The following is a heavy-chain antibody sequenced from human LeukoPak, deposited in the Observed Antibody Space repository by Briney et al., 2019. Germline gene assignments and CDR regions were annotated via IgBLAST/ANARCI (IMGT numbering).Heavy chain of an antibody. CDR2: VYSGGST. CDR3: AKDTASLFDY. V-gene: IGHV3-53*01. Sequence: PGGSLGLSCAASGFTVSSNYMSWVRQAPGKGLEWVSVVYSGGSTYYADSVKGRFTISRDNSKNTLYLQMNSLRAEDTAVYYCAKDTASLFDYWGQGTLVTVSS. CDR1: GFTVSSNY. J-gene: IGHJ4*02. D-gene: IGHD2-2*01.